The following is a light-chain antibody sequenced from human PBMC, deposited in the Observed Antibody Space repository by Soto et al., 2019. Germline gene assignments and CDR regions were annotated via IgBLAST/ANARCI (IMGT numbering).Light chain of an antibody. Sequence: EILLAQFPPPLSLSPGQSATLSRRASQSVSSYLAWYQQKPGQPPRLLIYDASSRATGIPARFSGSGSGTEFTLTISSLQPEDFATYYCQQLNSYPITFGQGTRLEIK. V-gene: IGKV3-11*01. CDR2: DAS. CDR3: QQLNSYPIT. CDR1: QSVSSY. J-gene: IGKJ5*01.